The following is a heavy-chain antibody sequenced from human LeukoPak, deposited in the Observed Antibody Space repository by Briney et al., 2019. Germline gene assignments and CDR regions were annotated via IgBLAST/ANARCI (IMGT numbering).Heavy chain of an antibody. Sequence: GGSLRLSCAASPVSVSYNYMNWVRQAPGKGLEWVANIKQDGSEKYYVDSVKGRFTISRDNAKNSLYLQMNSLRAEDTAVYYCARAIGYCSSTSCYFPGYYFDYWGQGTLVTVSS. J-gene: IGHJ4*02. CDR3: ARAIGYCSSTSCYFPGYYFDY. D-gene: IGHD2-2*01. CDR2: IKQDGSEK. CDR1: PVSVSYNY. V-gene: IGHV3-7*01.